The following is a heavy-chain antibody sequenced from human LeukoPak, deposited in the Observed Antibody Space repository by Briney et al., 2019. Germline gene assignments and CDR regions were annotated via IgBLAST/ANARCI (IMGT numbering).Heavy chain of an antibody. CDR1: GFTFSSYA. V-gene: IGHV3-30-3*01. J-gene: IGHJ4*02. Sequence: TGGSLRLSCAASGFTFSSYAMHWVRQAPGKGLEWVAVISYDGSNKYYADSVKGRFTISRDNSKNTLYLQMNSLRAEDTAVYYCARDGRDVFWSGYPIYSFAYWGQGTLVTVSS. CDR3: ARDGRDVFWSGYPIYSFAY. D-gene: IGHD3-3*01. CDR2: ISYDGSNK.